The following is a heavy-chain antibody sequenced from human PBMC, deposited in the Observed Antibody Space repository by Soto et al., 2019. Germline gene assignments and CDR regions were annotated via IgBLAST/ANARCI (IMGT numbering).Heavy chain of an antibody. J-gene: IGHJ5*02. CDR3: ARVMDVVVPAAPFDP. V-gene: IGHV3-7*01. CDR2: IKQDGSGK. CDR1: GFTFSSYW. D-gene: IGHD2-2*01. Sequence: GGSLRLSCAASGFTFSSYWMSWVRQAPGKGLEWVANIKQDGSGKYYVDSVKGRLTISRDNAKNSLYLQMNSLRAEDTAVYYCARVMDVVVPAAPFDPWGQGTLVTVSS.